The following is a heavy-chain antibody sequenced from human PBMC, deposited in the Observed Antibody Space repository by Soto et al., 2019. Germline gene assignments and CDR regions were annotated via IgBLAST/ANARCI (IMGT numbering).Heavy chain of an antibody. CDR1: GYTFTSYD. CDR3: ARAHPVPAAISDY. J-gene: IGHJ4*02. D-gene: IGHD2-2*01. Sequence: ASVKVSCKVSGYTFTSYDINWVRQATGQGLEWMGWMNPNSGNTGYAQKFQGRVTMTRNTSISTAYMELSSLRSEDTAVYYCARAHPVPAAISDYWGQGTLVTVSS. CDR2: MNPNSGNT. V-gene: IGHV1-8*01.